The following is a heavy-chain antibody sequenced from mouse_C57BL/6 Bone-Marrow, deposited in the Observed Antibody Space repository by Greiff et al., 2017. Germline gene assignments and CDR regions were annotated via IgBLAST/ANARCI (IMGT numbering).Heavy chain of an antibody. V-gene: IGHV1-63*01. D-gene: IGHD1-1*02. J-gene: IGHJ1*03. CDR1: GYTFTNYW. CDR3: AREGGGNYWYFDV. Sequence: LVESGAELVRPGTSVKMSCKASGYTFTNYWIGWAKQRPGHGLEWIGDIYPGGGYTNYNEKFKGKATLTADKSSSTAYMQFSSLTSEDSAIYYCAREGGGNYWYFDVWGTGTTVTVSS. CDR2: IYPGGGYT.